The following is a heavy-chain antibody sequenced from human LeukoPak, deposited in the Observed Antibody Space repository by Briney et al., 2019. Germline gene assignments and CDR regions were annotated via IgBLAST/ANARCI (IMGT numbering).Heavy chain of an antibody. V-gene: IGHV4-38-2*02. CDR2: IYHSGST. J-gene: IGHJ4*02. CDR1: GYSISSGYY. D-gene: IGHD3-10*01. Sequence: SETLSLTCTVSGYSISSGYYWGWIRQPPGKGLEWIGSIYHSGSTYYNPSLKSRVTISVDTSKNQFSLKLSSVTAADTAVYYCARDPTFTMVRGGDNPSFDYWGQGTLVTVSS. CDR3: ARDPTFTMVRGGDNPSFDY.